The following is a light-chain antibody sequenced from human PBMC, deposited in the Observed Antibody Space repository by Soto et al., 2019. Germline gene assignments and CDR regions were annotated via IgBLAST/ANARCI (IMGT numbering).Light chain of an antibody. CDR3: QQYSSYPWT. Sequence: DIQMTQSPSTLSASVGDRVTITCRASQSISSWLAWYQQKPGKALKLLIYKASSLESGVPSRFSGSGSGTEFTLTISSLQPDDFATYYCQQYSSYPWTFGQGTKVEIK. CDR2: KAS. CDR1: QSISSW. V-gene: IGKV1-5*03. J-gene: IGKJ1*01.